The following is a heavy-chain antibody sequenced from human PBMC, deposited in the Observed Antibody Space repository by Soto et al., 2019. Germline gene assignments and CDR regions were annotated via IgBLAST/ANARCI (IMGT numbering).Heavy chain of an antibody. CDR3: ARETQPQYSSSSGSYYYGMDV. D-gene: IGHD6-6*01. J-gene: IGHJ6*02. CDR2: INPNSGGT. CDR1: GYTFTGYY. V-gene: IGHV1-2*02. Sequence: GASVKVSCKASGYTFTGYYMHWVRQAPGQGLEWMGWINPNSGGTNYAQKFQGRVTMTRDTSISTAYMELSRLRSDDTAVYYCARETQPQYSSSSGSYYYGMDVWGQGTTVTVSS.